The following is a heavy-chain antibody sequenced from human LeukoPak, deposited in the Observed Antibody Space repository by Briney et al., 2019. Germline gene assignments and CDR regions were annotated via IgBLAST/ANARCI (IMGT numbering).Heavy chain of an antibody. D-gene: IGHD5-12*01. CDR1: GFSFSSYG. Sequence: GGSLRPSCAASGFSFSSYGMHWVRQAPGKGLEWVAVIWYDGSNKYYADSVKGRFTISRDNSKNTLYLQMNSLRTEDTAVYYCARDGLSKGGYDWAPTYMDVWGKGTTVTVSS. CDR2: IWYDGSNK. J-gene: IGHJ6*03. V-gene: IGHV3-33*01. CDR3: ARDGLSKGGYDWAPTYMDV.